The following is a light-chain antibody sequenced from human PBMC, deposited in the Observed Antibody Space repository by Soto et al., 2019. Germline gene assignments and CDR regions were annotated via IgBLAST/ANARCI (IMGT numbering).Light chain of an antibody. V-gene: IGKV1-5*03. Sequence: DIQMTQSPSTLSASVGDRVTITCRASQSISSWLAWYQQKPGKAPKLLIYKASSLESGVPSRFSGSGSGTAFTLTISSLQPDDFATYYCQQYNSRLFTFGPGTKVDIK. J-gene: IGKJ3*01. CDR1: QSISSW. CDR2: KAS. CDR3: QQYNSRLFT.